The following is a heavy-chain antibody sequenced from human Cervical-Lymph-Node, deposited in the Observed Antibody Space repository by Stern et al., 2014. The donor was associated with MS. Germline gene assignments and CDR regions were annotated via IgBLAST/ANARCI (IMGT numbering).Heavy chain of an antibody. CDR3: ASQGASAYGVSPTGS. Sequence: EQLAEAGSEWKKPGASVKLSCKASGYSSTTSAMNWVRHGPGQGLQWMGWINTHTGDPLYAQGFAGRFVFSLDTSVSTAYLQITRLKAEDTAMYYCASQGASAYGVSPTGSWGQGTLVTVSS. V-gene: IGHV7-4-1*02. J-gene: IGHJ5*02. CDR2: INTHTGDP. CDR1: GYSSTTSA. D-gene: IGHD4/OR15-4a*01.